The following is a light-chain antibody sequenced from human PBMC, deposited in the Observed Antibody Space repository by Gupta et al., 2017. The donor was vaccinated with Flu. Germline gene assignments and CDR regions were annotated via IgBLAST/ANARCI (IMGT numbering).Light chain of an antibody. V-gene: IGKV4-1*01. CDR1: QRVLNTYTNKNY. CDR2: WAS. Sequence: DSVMTQSPDSLPVSLGERATLNSKSSQRVLNTYTNKNYLAWYQQKPGQAPKLLIYWASAREVGDPDRFSGSGYGTDFTLTISSVQAEDVAIYYCQQDLSGPWTFGQGTRVEIK. CDR3: QQDLSGPWT. J-gene: IGKJ1*01.